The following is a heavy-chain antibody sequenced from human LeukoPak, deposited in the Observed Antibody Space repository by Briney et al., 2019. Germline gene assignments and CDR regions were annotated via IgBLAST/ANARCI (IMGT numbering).Heavy chain of an antibody. J-gene: IGHJ4*02. CDR1: GYTFTSYY. CDR3: ARVGYSGYDLPVHEFFDY. V-gene: IGHV1-46*01. D-gene: IGHD5-12*01. Sequence: ASVKVSCKASGYTFTSYYMHWVRQAPGQGLEWMGIINPSGGSTNYAQKFQGRVTMTRDMSTSTVYMELSSLRSEDTAVYYCARVGYSGYDLPVHEFFDYWGQGTLVTVSS. CDR2: INPSGGST.